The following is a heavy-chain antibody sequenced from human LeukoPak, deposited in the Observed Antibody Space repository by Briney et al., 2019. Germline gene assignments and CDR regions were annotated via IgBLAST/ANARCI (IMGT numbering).Heavy chain of an antibody. CDR3: AREWKWSGPFEI. J-gene: IGHJ3*02. CDR1: GDSITNKY. CDR2: FHSSGNT. D-gene: IGHD3/OR15-3a*01. Sequence: SETLSLTCIVSGDSITNKYWSWLRQPPGKGLEWVVYFHSSGNTDYNPSLEGRVTISIDTSKNQFSLLLASVTAADTAVYYCAREWKWSGPFEIWGQGTMVAVAS. V-gene: IGHV4-59*01.